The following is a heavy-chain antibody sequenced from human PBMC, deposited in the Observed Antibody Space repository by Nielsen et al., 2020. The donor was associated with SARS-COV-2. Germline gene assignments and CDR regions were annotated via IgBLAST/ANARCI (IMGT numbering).Heavy chain of an antibody. V-gene: IGHV1-46*01. CDR1: GYTFTSYY. D-gene: IGHD2-2*01. J-gene: IGHJ6*03. CDR3: ARAGGYCSSTSCYYYYYYYMDV. Sequence: ASVKVSCKASGYTFTSYYMHWVRQAPGQGLEWMGIINPSGGSTSYAQKFQGRVTMTRDTSTSTVYMGLSSPRSEDTAVYYCARAGGYCSSTSCYYYYYYYMDVWGKGTTVTVS. CDR2: INPSGGST.